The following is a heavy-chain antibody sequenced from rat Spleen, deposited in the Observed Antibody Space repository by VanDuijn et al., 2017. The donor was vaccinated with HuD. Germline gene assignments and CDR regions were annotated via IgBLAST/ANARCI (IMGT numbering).Heavy chain of an antibody. CDR3: ASQHYYDGYYRDY. D-gene: IGHD1-12*03. CDR2: IWGDGST. J-gene: IGHJ2*01. CDR1: GFSLISNT. V-gene: IGHV2-1*01. Sequence: QVQLKESGPGLVQPSQTLSLTCTVSGFSLISNTVHWVRQPPGKGLEWMGGIWGDGSTDYNSALKSRLSIRRDTSKSQVFLKVNNLQTEDTAMYFCASQHYYDGYYRDYWGQGLMVTVSS.